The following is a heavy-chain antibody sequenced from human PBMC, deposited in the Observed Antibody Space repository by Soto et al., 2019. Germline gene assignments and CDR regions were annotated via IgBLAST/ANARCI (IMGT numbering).Heavy chain of an antibody. V-gene: IGHV4-39*01. CDR2: IYYSGST. CDR1: GGSISSSSYY. J-gene: IGHJ4*02. Sequence: QLQLQESGPGLVKPSETLSLTCTVSGGSISSSSYYWGWIRQPPGKGLEWIGSIYYSGSTYYNPSLKSRGTISVDTSKNQFSRKLSSVTAADPAVYYCAGLRDIVATIGYWGQGTLVTVSS. D-gene: IGHD5-12*01. CDR3: AGLRDIVATIGY.